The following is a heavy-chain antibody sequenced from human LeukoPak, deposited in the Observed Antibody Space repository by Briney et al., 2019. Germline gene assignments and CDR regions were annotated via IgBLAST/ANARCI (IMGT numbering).Heavy chain of an antibody. CDR2: ISSSSSYI. CDR3: ARGGHDAFDI. J-gene: IGHJ3*02. Sequence: PGGSLRLSCAASGFTFSSCSMNWVRQAPGKGLEWVSSISSSSSYIYYADSVKGRFTISRDNAKNSLYLQMNSLRAEDTAVYYCARGGHDAFDIWGQGTMVTVSS. CDR1: GFTFSSCS. V-gene: IGHV3-21*01.